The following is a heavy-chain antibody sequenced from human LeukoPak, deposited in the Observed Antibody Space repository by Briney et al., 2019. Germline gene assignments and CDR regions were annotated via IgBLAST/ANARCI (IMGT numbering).Heavy chain of an antibody. D-gene: IGHD3-22*01. J-gene: IGHJ6*04. CDR3: ARGSSYYDSSGYFGSGSMDV. Sequence: GGSLRLSCAVSGFTVSSNYMSWVRQAPGKGLEWVSVIYSGGSTYYADSVKGRFTISRDNSKNTLYLQMNSLRAEDTAVYYCARGSSYYDSSGYFGSGSMDVWGKGTTVTVSS. V-gene: IGHV3-53*01. CDR1: GFTVSSNY. CDR2: IYSGGST.